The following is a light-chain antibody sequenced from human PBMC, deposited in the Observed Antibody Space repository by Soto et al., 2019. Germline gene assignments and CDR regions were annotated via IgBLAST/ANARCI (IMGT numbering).Light chain of an antibody. V-gene: IGKV3-15*01. CDR2: DAT. CDR1: PSVGSH. Sequence: ELVMTQSPATLSVSPGERATLSCRARPSVGSHLAWYQQKPGQAPRLLIYDATTRATGIASRFSGSGSGTDFTLTISRLEPEDFAVYYCQQYGSSRLTFGGGTKVDI. J-gene: IGKJ4*01. CDR3: QQYGSSRLT.